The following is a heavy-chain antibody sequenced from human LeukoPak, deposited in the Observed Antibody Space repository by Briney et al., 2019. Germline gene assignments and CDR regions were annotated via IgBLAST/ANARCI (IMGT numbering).Heavy chain of an antibody. Sequence: GGSLRLSCAASGFTFSSYWMSWVRQAPGKGLEWVANIKQDGSEKYYVDSVKGRFTISRDNAKNSLYLQMNSLRAEDTAVYYCARTGITVAPPFDYWGQGTLVTVSS. CDR1: GFTFSSYW. J-gene: IGHJ4*02. CDR3: ARTGITVAPPFDY. CDR2: IKQDGSEK. D-gene: IGHD4-23*01. V-gene: IGHV3-7*01.